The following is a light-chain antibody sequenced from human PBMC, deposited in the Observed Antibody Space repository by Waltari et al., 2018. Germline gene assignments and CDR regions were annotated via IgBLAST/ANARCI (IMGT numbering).Light chain of an antibody. CDR3: AAWDDSLNGWV. V-gene: IGLV1-44*01. Sequence: QSVLTQPPSASGTPGQSITISCSGSSSNIGSNSVNWYPQLPGSAPKLLIYNDEHRPSGVPDRFSGSKSGTSASLAISGLQSEDEADYYCAAWDDSLNGWVFGGGTKLTVL. CDR1: SSNIGSNS. J-gene: IGLJ3*02. CDR2: NDE.